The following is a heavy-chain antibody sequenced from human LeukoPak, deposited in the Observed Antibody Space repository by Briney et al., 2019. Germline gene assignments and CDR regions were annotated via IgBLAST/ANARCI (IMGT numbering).Heavy chain of an antibody. V-gene: IGHV1-18*01. D-gene: IGHD2-2*01. CDR2: ISAYNGNT. J-gene: IGHJ6*02. CDR3: ARDDPLICSSTSCWDYYYGMDV. CDR1: GYTFTSYG. Sequence: GASVKVSCKASGYTFTSYGISWVRQAPGQGLERMGWISAYNGNTNYAQKLQGRVTMTTDTSTSTAYMELRSLRSDDTAVYYCARDDPLICSSTSCWDYYYGMDVWGQGTTVTVSS.